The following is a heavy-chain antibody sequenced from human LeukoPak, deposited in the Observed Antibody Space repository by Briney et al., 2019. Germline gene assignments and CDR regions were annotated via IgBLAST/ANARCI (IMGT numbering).Heavy chain of an antibody. CDR3: ARHLYGSGISYYYYMDV. Sequence: SETLSLTCTVSDGSISSHYWNWFRQSPKKGLEWIGNIYYTGSTNYNPSLKSRVTISIDTSKTQFSLKLSSVTAADTAVYYCARHLYGSGISYYYYMDVWGKGTTVTVSS. D-gene: IGHD3-10*01. V-gene: IGHV4-59*08. CDR1: DGSISSHY. J-gene: IGHJ6*03. CDR2: IYYTGST.